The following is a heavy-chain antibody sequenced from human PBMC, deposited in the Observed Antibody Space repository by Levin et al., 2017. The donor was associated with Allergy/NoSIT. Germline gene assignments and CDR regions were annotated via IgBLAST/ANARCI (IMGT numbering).Heavy chain of an antibody. CDR3: AKDRSGGYRDWDGFDI. V-gene: IGHV3-30*18. CDR1: GFTFSSFA. CDR2: ISYEGKNE. Sequence: QHGESLKISCVGSGFTFSSFAMHWVRQAPGKGLEWVAVISYEGKNEHYGDSVKGRFTISRDNSKNTLYLQMNSLRPEDTALYYCAKDRSGGYRDWDGFDIWGQGTMVSVSS. D-gene: IGHD1-26*01. J-gene: IGHJ3*02.